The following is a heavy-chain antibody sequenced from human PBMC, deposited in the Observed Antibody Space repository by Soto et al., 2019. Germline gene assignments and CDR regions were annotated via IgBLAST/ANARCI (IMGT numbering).Heavy chain of an antibody. D-gene: IGHD3-3*01. CDR1: GGSISSYY. CDR3: ARHRASHYDFWSGYYTHSNFDY. CDR2: IYYSGST. Sequence: PSETLSLTCTVSGGSISSYYWSWIRQPPGKGLEWIGYIYYSGSTNYNPSLKSRVTISVDTSKNQFSLKLSSVTAADTAVYYCARHRASHYDFWSGYYTHSNFDYWGQGTLVTV. V-gene: IGHV4-59*01. J-gene: IGHJ4*02.